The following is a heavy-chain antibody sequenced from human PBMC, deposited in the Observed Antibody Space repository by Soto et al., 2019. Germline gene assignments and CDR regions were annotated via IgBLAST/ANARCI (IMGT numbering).Heavy chain of an antibody. CDR2: ISSSSSYI. CDR3: ARDPGDYGDY. J-gene: IGHJ4*02. V-gene: IGHV3-21*01. Sequence: GGSLRLSCAASGVPFSSYSMNWVRQAPGKGLEWVSSISSSSSYIYYADSVKGRFTISRDNAKNSLYLQMNSLRAEDTAVYYCARDPGDYGDYWGQGTLVTVSS. CDR1: GVPFSSYS.